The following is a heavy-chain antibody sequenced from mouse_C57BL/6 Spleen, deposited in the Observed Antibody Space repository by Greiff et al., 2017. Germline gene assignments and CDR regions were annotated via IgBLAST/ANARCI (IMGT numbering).Heavy chain of an antibody. CDR2: IYPRSGNT. V-gene: IGHV1-81*01. CDR3: ARGLDYYGSSLAWFAY. CDR1: GYTFTSYG. J-gene: IGHJ3*01. D-gene: IGHD1-1*01. Sequence: QVQLQQSGAELARPGASVKLSCKASGYTFTSYGLSWVKQRTGQGLEWIGEIYPRSGNTYYNEKFKGKATLTADKSSSTAYMELRSLTSEDSAVYFCARGLDYYGSSLAWFAYWGQGTLVTVSA.